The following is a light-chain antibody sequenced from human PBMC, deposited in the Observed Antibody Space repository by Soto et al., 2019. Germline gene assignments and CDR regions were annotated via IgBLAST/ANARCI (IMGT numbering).Light chain of an antibody. CDR2: GAS. Sequence: EIFMTQSPATLSVSPGEKVILSCRASESVSSTLAWYQQKPGQAPRLLIRGASTRATGVPARFSGSGSGTEFTLTISSLQSEDFAVYYCQQYSTSLTFGGGTTLEIK. CDR3: QQYSTSLT. V-gene: IGKV3-15*01. J-gene: IGKJ4*02. CDR1: ESVSST.